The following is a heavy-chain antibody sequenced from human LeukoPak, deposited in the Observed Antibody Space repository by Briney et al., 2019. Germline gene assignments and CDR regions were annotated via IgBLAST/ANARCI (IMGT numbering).Heavy chain of an antibody. Sequence: PGGSLRLSCTASGFSFGDHVMSWVRQAPGMGLEWVGLIRTKAYGGTTEYAASVKGRFTISGDDSKTIAYLQMNSLKTEDTAMYYCTRVGDGSGFFSYWGQGALVTVSS. V-gene: IGHV3-49*04. CDR3: TRVGDGSGFFSY. D-gene: IGHD3-22*01. CDR1: GFSFGDHV. J-gene: IGHJ4*02. CDR2: IRTKAYGGTT.